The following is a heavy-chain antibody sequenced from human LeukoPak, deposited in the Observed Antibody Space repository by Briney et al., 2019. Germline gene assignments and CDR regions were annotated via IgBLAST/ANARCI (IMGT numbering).Heavy chain of an antibody. V-gene: IGHV3-74*01. D-gene: IGHD6-13*01. CDR2: INRDGGLT. J-gene: IGHJ3*01. CDR3: AREEHRLAAAGTSAFDL. Sequence: GSLRLSCAASGFPFIEYWMHWVRPAPGKGLAWVSHINRDGGLTNYAASVKGRFTVSRDNARNILYLQMDSLRAEDTARYFCAREEHRLAAAGTSAFDLGGQGTLVTVSP. CDR1: GFPFIEYW.